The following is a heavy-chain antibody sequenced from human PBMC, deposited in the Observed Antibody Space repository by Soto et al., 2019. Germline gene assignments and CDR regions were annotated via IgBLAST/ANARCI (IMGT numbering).Heavy chain of an antibody. V-gene: IGHV3-9*01. Sequence: EVQLVESGGGLVQPGGSLRLSCAASGFTFGDYAMHWDRHAPGTGLEWVSGASWNSGSIAQADSVKGRIIISRDNAQKYFYLHMSSLRPGDTALYYCAKDVSPSGIYRGVDSWGQGTLVTVCS. CDR2: ASWNSGSI. CDR3: AKDVSPSGIYRGVDS. D-gene: IGHD1-26*01. J-gene: IGHJ4*02. CDR1: GFTFGDYA.